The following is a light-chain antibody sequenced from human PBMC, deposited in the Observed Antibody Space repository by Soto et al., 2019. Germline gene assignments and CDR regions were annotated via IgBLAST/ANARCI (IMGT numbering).Light chain of an antibody. V-gene: IGKV3-11*01. Sequence: ETVLTQSPATLSLSPGERATLSCRASQSVSIYLAWYQQKPGQAPRLLIYDASKRAPGVPARFSGSGSGTDVSLTISSLEPEDFGVYYCQQRSNWVFGPGTKVDIK. CDR1: QSVSIY. J-gene: IGKJ3*01. CDR2: DAS. CDR3: QQRSNWV.